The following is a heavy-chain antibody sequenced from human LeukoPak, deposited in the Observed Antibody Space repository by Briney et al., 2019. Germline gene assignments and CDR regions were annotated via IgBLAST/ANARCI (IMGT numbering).Heavy chain of an antibody. CDR3: ARGVPRIAAARPYY. D-gene: IGHD6-13*01. V-gene: IGHV3-33*01. CDR2: IWYDGSNK. CDR1: GFTFGSYG. Sequence: PGGSLRLSCAASGFTFGSYGMHWVRQAPGKGLEWVAVIWYDGSNKYYADSVKGRFTISRDNSKNTLYLQMNSLRAEDTAVYYCARGVPRIAAARPYYWGQGTLVTVSS. J-gene: IGHJ4*02.